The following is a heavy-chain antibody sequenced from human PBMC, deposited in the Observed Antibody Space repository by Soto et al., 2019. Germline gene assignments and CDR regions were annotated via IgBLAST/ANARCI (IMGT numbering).Heavy chain of an antibody. J-gene: IGHJ4*02. CDR1: GFTFSEYY. CDR2: ISSSSSYT. Sequence: VGSLRLSCAASGFTFSEYYMSWIRQAPGKGLEWVSYISSSSSYTNYADSVKGRFTISRDNAKNSLYLQMNSLRAEDTAVYYCARANQHLVTIFDYWGQGTLVTVSS. CDR3: ARANQHLVTIFDY. D-gene: IGHD6-13*01. V-gene: IGHV3-11*06.